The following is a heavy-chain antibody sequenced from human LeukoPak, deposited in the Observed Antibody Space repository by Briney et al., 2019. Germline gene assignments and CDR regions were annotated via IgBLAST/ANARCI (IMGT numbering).Heavy chain of an antibody. D-gene: IGHD6-19*01. CDR1: GYTFTSYA. Sequence: SVKVSCKASGYTFTSYAISWVRQAPGQGLEWMGGIIPIFGTANYAQKFQGRVAITADESTSTAYMELSSLRSEDTAVYYCARALKWGSSGWYSFDYWGQGTLVTVSS. J-gene: IGHJ4*02. CDR2: IIPIFGTA. V-gene: IGHV1-69*13. CDR3: ARALKWGSSGWYSFDY.